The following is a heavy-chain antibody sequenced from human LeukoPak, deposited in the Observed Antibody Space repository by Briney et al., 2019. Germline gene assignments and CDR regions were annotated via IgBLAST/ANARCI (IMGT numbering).Heavy chain of an antibody. Sequence: GGSLRLSCAASGFTFSSYAMSWVRQAPGKGLEWVSAISGSGGSTYYADSVKGRFTISRDNSKNTLYLRMNSLRAEDTAVYYCAKGLDYGDYEPFYYYYGMDVWGQGTTVTVSS. CDR3: AKGLDYGDYEPFYYYYGMDV. D-gene: IGHD4-17*01. J-gene: IGHJ6*02. V-gene: IGHV3-23*01. CDR2: ISGSGGST. CDR1: GFTFSSYA.